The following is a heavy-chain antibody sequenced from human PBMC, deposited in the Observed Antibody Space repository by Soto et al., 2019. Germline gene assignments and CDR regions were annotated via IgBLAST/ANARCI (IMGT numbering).Heavy chain of an antibody. V-gene: IGHV1-8*01. CDR1: GYTFTNYD. CDR2: MNPNSGNT. CDR3: ARVWGTIDY. J-gene: IGHJ4*02. D-gene: IGHD3-16*01. Sequence: QVQLVQSGAEVKKPGASVKVSCKTSGYTFTNYDSIWVRQATGQGLEWMGWMNPNSGNTGSTQKFQGRITMTRDTSIGTAYMELTSLRSEDTAVYYCARVWGTIDYWGQGTLVTVSS.